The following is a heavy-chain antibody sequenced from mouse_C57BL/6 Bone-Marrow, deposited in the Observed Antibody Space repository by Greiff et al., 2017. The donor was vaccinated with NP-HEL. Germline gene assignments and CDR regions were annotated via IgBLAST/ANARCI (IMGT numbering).Heavy chain of an antibody. V-gene: IGHV1-42*01. CDR3: ARSRVTTVVGDYAMDY. D-gene: IGHD1-1*01. CDR1: GYSFTGYY. CDR2: INPSTGGT. J-gene: IGHJ4*01. Sequence: EVKVVESGPELVKPGASVKISCKASGYSFTGYYMNWVKQSPEKSLEWIGEINPSTGGTTYNQKFKAKATLTVDKSSSTAYMQLKSLTSEDSAVYYCARSRVTTVVGDYAMDYWGQGTSVTVSS.